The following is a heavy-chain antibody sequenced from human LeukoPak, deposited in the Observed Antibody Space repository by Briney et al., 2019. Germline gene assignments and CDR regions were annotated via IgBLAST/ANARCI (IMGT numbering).Heavy chain of an antibody. Sequence: PGGSLRLSCAASGFPFNTYVMSWVRQAPGKGLEWVSAINGGGSNTYYADSVKGRFTISRDNSKNMVYLQMNSLRAEDTAVYYCAKDQDSSRYYLGYYGMDVWGQGTTVTVSS. D-gene: IGHD3-22*01. J-gene: IGHJ6*02. CDR3: AKDQDSSRYYLGYYGMDV. CDR2: INGGGSNT. CDR1: GFPFNTYV. V-gene: IGHV3-23*01.